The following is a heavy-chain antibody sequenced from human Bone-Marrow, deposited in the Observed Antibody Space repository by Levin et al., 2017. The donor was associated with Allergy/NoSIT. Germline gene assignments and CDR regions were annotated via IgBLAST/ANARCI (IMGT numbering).Heavy chain of an antibody. Sequence: PGGSLRLSCAASGFTFSSHDMHWVRQATGKGLEWVSAIDTDGGTYYAGSVKGRFTISRENGKNSFYLQMNSLRPGDTAVYFCGRERAGPSRFFDIDYWGPGTLVTVSS. CDR1: GFTFSSHD. V-gene: IGHV3-13*01. CDR2: IDTDGGT. CDR3: GRERAGPSRFFDIDY. J-gene: IGHJ4*02. D-gene: IGHD3-3*01.